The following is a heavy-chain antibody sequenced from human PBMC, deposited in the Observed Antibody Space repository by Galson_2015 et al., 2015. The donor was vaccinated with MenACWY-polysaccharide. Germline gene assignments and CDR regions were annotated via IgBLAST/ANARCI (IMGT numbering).Heavy chain of an antibody. V-gene: IGHV3-11*01. CDR2: ISSSGSTI. J-gene: IGHJ6*02. CDR3: AREGVSLYGMDV. Sequence: SLRLSCAASGFTFSDYYMTWIRQAPGEGLEWVSYISSSGSTIYYADSVKGRFTISRDNAKNSLYLQMNSLRAEDTAVYYCAREGVSLYGMDVWGQGTTVTVSS. CDR1: GFTFSDYY.